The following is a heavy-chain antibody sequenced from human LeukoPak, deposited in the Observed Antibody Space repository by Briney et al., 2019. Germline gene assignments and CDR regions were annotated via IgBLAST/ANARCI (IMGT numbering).Heavy chain of an antibody. Sequence: GGSLRLSCAASGFTFSSSAMSWVRQAPGKGPEWVSGISAGGGSTYYADSVKGRFTISRDNSKNTLYLQMNSLRAEDTAVYYCAKVSDXDXXXXXXXXYGMXVWGQGT. CDR1: GFTFSSSA. V-gene: IGHV3-23*01. CDR2: ISAGGGST. J-gene: IGHJ6*02. CDR3: AKVSDXDXXXXXXXXYGMXV.